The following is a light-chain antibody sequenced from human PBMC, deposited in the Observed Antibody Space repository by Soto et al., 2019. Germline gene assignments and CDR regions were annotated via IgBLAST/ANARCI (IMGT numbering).Light chain of an antibody. Sequence: EIVLTQSPGTLSLSPGERATLSCRASQSVSSSYLAWYQQKPGQAPRLHIYGASSTATGIPDRFSGSGSGTDLTLTMSRVEPEDYAVYYCQEKSSSRPWPCDQGAELEI. CDR3: QEKSSSRPWP. CDR1: QSVSSSY. J-gene: IGKJ2*01. CDR2: GAS. V-gene: IGKV3-20*01.